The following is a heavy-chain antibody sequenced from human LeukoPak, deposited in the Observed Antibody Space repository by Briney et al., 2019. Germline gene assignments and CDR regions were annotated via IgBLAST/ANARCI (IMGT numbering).Heavy chain of an antibody. CDR1: GGSFSGYY. D-gene: IGHD3-22*01. CDR3: ARGDYDSSGYHSANDY. J-gene: IGHJ4*02. CDR2: INHSGST. Sequence: SETLSLTCAVYGGSFSGYYWSWIRQPPGKGLEWIGEINHSGSTNYNPSLKSRVTISVDTSKNQFSLKLSSVTAADTAVYYCARGDYDSSGYHSANDYWGQGTLVTVSS. V-gene: IGHV4-34*01.